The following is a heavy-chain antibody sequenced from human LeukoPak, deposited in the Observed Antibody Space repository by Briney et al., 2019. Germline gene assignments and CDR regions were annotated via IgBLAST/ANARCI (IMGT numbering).Heavy chain of an antibody. V-gene: IGHV3-21*01. CDR2: ISSSSSYI. CDR3: ARPDEQQLVRDAFDI. D-gene: IGHD6-13*01. CDR1: GFTFSSYS. J-gene: IGHJ3*02. Sequence: AGGSLRLSCAASGFTFSSYSMNWVRQAPGKELEWVSSISSSSSYIYYADSVKGRFTISRDNAKNSLYLQMNSLRAEDTAVYYCARPDEQQLVRDAFDIWGQGTMVTVSS.